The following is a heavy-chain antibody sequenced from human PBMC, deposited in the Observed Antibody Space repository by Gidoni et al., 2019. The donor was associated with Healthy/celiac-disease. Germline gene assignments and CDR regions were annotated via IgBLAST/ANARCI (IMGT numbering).Heavy chain of an antibody. CDR3: VKDDGVGGSVSGAFDI. CDR1: GFTFRSYA. CDR2: ISSNGGST. Sequence: VQPGGSLRLSCSAPGFTFRSYAMHWVRQAPGKGLEYGSAISSNGGSTYYADSVKGRFTIARDNSKNTLYLQMSSLRAEDTAVYYCVKDDGVGGSVSGAFDIWGQGTMVTVSS. J-gene: IGHJ3*02. V-gene: IGHV3-64D*06. D-gene: IGHD3-10*01.